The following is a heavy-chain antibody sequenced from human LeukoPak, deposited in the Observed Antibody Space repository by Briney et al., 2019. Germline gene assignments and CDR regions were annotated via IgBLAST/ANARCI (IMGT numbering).Heavy chain of an antibody. Sequence: GASVKVSCKASGYTFTSYDINWVRQATGQGLEWMGRINPTSGGTNYAQNFQGRVTMTRDTSISTAYMELSRLRSDDAALYYCARGGDYVANVWGQGTTVTVSS. CDR2: INPTSGGT. CDR1: GYTFTSYD. D-gene: IGHD4-17*01. J-gene: IGHJ6*02. CDR3: ARGGDYVANV. V-gene: IGHV1-2*06.